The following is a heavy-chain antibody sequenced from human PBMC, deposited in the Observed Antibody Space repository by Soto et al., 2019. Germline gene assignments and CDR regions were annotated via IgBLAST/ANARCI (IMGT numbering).Heavy chain of an antibody. CDR1: GGSISSGGYS. CDR3: ARNGGSTWHYFD. D-gene: IGHD6-13*01. J-gene: IGHJ4*01. V-gene: IGHV4-30-2*01. CDR2: IYHSGTT. Sequence: SETLSLTCAVSGGSISSGGYSWSWIRQPPGKGLEWIGYIYHSGTTIYNPSLKSRVTISIDTSKNQFSLKLTSMTAADTGVYYCARNGGSTWHYFD.